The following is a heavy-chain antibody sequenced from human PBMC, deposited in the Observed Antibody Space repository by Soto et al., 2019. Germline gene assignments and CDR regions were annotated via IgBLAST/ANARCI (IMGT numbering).Heavy chain of an antibody. CDR1: GTSMSGHF. CDR3: ARGIYLSLVRTGWFDP. V-gene: IGHV4-59*11. J-gene: IGHJ5*02. CDR2: GYYSGST. Sequence: SETLSLTCTVSGTSMSGHFWSWMRQPPGKGLEWIGYGYYSGSTLYNPSLKSRVTISLDTSKNHFSLRLNSVTSADTAVYYCARGIYLSLVRTGWFDPWGQGTLVTVSS. D-gene: IGHD3-10*01.